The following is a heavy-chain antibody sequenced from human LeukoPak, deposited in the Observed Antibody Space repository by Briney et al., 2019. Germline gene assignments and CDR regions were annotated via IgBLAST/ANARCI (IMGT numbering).Heavy chain of an antibody. Sequence: SETLSLTCTVSGGSISSGSYYWSWIRQPAGKGLEWIGRIYTSGSTNYNPSLKSRVTISVDTSKNQFSLKLSSVTAADTAVYYCARRAWPVVRGVNGAFGGDAFDIWGQGTMVTVSS. CDR3: ARRAWPVVRGVNGAFGGDAFDI. D-gene: IGHD3-10*01. CDR2: IYTSGST. J-gene: IGHJ3*02. V-gene: IGHV4-61*02. CDR1: GGSISSGSYY.